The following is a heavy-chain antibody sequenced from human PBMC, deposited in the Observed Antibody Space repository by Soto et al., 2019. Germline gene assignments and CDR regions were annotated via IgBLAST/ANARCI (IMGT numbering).Heavy chain of an antibody. CDR1: GYTFTGYY. D-gene: IGHD3-10*01. V-gene: IGHV1-2*04. Sequence: ASVKVSCKASGYTFTGYYMHWVRQAPGQGLEWMGWINPNSGGTNYAQKFQGWVTMTRDTSISTAYMELSRLRSDDTAVYYCARGVRGVRGSLNAFDIWGQGTMVTVSS. CDR3: ARGVRGVRGSLNAFDI. J-gene: IGHJ3*02. CDR2: INPNSGGT.